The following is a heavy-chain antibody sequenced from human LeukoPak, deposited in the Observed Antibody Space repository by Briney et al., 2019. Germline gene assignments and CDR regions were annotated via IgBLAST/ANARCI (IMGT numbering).Heavy chain of an antibody. CDR2: MNPNSGNP. CDR1: GYTFTSYD. V-gene: IGHV1-8*01. CDR3: ATSYVGPQDY. J-gene: IGHJ4*02. Sequence: ASVKVSCKASGYTFTSYDINWVRQASGQGLEWVAWMNPNSGNPAYAQEFQGRATVSGNISISTAYLELRSLKSEDTAVYYCATSYVGPQDYWGQGTLVTVSS. D-gene: IGHD1-26*01.